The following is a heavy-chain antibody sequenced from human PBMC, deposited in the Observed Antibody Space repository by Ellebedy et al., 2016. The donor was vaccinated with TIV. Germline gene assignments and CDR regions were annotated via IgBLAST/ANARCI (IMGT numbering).Heavy chain of an antibody. D-gene: IGHD3-10*01. Sequence: GSLRLXCTVSGGSISSYYWSWIRQPPGKGLEWIGYIYYSGSTNYNPSLKSRVTISVDTSKNQFSLKLSSVTAADTAVYYCARGQESFVDYWGQGTLVTVSS. J-gene: IGHJ4*02. CDR2: IYYSGST. CDR1: GGSISSYY. CDR3: ARGQESFVDY. V-gene: IGHV4-59*01.